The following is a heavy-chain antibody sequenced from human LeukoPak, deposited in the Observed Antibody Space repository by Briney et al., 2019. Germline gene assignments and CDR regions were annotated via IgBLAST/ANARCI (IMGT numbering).Heavy chain of an antibody. CDR2: IYTSGST. CDR1: GGSISSYY. V-gene: IGHV4-4*09. D-gene: IGHD2-2*01. CDR3: ARSSTSWSWFDP. Sequence: SETLSLTCTVSGGSISSYYWSWIRQPPGKGLEWIGYIYTSGSTNYNPSLKSRVTISVDTSKNQLSLKLSSVTAADTAVYYCARSSTSWSWFDPWGQGTLVTASS. J-gene: IGHJ5*02.